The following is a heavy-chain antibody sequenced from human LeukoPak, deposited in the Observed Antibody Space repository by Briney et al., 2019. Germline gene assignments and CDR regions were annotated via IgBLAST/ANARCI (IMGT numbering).Heavy chain of an antibody. CDR1: GFTFSSYA. D-gene: IGHD6-6*01. J-gene: IGHJ4*02. V-gene: IGHV3-23*01. Sequence: PGGSLRLSCAASGFTFSSYAMSWVRQVPGKGLEWVSVISGSGDNTYYADSVKGRFTISRDNSKNMFYLQMNSLRAEDTAVYYCAKWKYSNSGIDDYWGQGTLVTVSS. CDR2: ISGSGDNT. CDR3: AKWKYSNSGIDDY.